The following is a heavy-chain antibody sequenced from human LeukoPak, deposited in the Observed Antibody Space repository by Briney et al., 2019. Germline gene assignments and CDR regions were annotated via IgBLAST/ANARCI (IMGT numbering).Heavy chain of an antibody. J-gene: IGHJ4*02. CDR3: ARGLLEWPDDY. V-gene: IGHV3-7*01. CDR2: ITQDGSEK. D-gene: IGHD3-3*01. CDR1: GFTVSSSY. Sequence: GGSLRLSCAASGFTVSSSYMSWVRQAPGKGLEWVAYITQDGSEKYYVDSVKGRFTISRDNAENSLYLQMNSLRAEDTALYYCARGLLEWPDDYWGQGTLVTVSS.